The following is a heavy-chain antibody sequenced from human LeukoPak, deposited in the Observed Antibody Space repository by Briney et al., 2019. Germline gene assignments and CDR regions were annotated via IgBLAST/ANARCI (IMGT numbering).Heavy chain of an antibody. V-gene: IGHV3-43D*04. CDR3: AKGNYYMDV. J-gene: IGHJ6*03. CDR2: ISWDGGST. Sequence: GGSLRLSCATSGFTFDDYTMHWVRQAPGKGLEWVSLISWDGGSTYYADSVKGRFTISRDNSKNSLYLQMNSLRAEDTALYYCAKGNYYMDVWGKGTTVTVSS. CDR1: GFTFDDYT.